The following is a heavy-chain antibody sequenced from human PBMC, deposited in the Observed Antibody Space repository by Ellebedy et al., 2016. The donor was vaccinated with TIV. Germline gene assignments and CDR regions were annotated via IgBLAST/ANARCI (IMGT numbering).Heavy chain of an antibody. CDR3: ASTGLA. J-gene: IGHJ5*02. CDR1: GFTFSRCW. Sequence: GESLKISCAASGFTFSRCWMSWARQAPGKGLEWVANIKEDGSVRDYVDSVKGRFTISRDNAKNSLYLQLNSLRAEDTAVNYCASTGLAWGQGTLVTVSS. V-gene: IGHV3-7*01. D-gene: IGHD2-8*02. CDR2: IKEDGSVR.